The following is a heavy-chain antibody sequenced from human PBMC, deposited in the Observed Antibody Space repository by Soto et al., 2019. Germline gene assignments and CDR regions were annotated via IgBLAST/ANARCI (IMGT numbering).Heavy chain of an antibody. CDR2: IIPIFGTA. J-gene: IGHJ6*02. V-gene: IGHV1-69*06. CDR3: SLGMEWSHIAYSYGMDV. D-gene: IGHD3-3*01. Sequence: QVQLVQSGAEVKKPGSSVKVSCKASGGTFSSYAISWVRQAPGQGLEWMGGIIPIFGTANYAQKFQGRVTITADKSTSTDYMELSSLRSEDTAVYYCSLGMEWSHIAYSYGMDVWGQGTTVTVSS. CDR1: GGTFSSYA.